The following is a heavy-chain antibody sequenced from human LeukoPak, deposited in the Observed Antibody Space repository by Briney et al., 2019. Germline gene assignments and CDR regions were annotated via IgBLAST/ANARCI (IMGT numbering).Heavy chain of an antibody. Sequence: KPSETLSLTCAVYGGSFGGYYWSWIRQPPGKGLEWIGEINHSGSTNYNPSLKSRVTISVDTSKNQFSLKLSSVTAADTAVYYCARAPSRYCSGGSCWGTLFDYWGQGTLVTVSS. CDR3: ARAPSRYCSGGSCWGTLFDY. V-gene: IGHV4-34*01. CDR1: GGSFGGYY. J-gene: IGHJ4*02. CDR2: INHSGST. D-gene: IGHD2-15*01.